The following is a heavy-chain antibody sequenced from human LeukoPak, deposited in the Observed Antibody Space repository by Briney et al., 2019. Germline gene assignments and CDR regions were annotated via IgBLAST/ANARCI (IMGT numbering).Heavy chain of an antibody. D-gene: IGHD2-21*01. Sequence: ASVKVSCKASGYTFTGYYMHWVRQAPGQGLEWMGWINPNSGGTNYAQKFQGRVTITADKSTSTAYMELSSLRSEDTAVYYCARVFPNTERLAHFDYWGQGTLVTVSS. V-gene: IGHV1-2*02. CDR3: ARVFPNTERLAHFDY. CDR2: INPNSGGT. CDR1: GYTFTGYY. J-gene: IGHJ4*02.